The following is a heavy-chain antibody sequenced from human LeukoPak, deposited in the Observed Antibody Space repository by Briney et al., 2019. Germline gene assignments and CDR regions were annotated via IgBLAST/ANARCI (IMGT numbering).Heavy chain of an antibody. CDR2: INTRTDGATT. CDR3: TTEFWYYFNN. D-gene: IGHD3-3*01. V-gene: IGHV3-15*01. Sequence: PGRSLRLSCAASGFTFSSYGMHWVRQAPGQGLEWVGRINTRTDGATTTYAAPVKGRFTISRDDSKSTLYLEMNSLKTEDTAVYYCTTEFWYYFNNWGQGTLVTVSS. J-gene: IGHJ4*02. CDR1: GFTFSSYG.